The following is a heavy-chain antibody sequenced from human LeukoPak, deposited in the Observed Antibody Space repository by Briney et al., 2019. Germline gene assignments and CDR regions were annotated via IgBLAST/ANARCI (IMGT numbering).Heavy chain of an antibody. V-gene: IGHV3-23*01. J-gene: IGHJ5*02. CDR1: GFPFSSHA. D-gene: IGHD2-15*01. CDR2: ISNGKT. Sequence: PGGSLRLSCAASGFPFSSHAMSWVRQPPGKGLEWVAAISNGKTYYAESVRGRFAISRDDSTNTVYLHMNSLRDEDTALYHCVREAGYCAPVCVKTNWFDPWGQGTLVTVSS. CDR3: VREAGYCAPVCVKTNWFDP.